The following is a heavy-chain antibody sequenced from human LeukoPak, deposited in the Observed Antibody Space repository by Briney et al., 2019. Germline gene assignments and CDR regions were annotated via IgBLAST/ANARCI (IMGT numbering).Heavy chain of an antibody. J-gene: IGHJ4*02. D-gene: IGHD3-22*01. Sequence: GGSLRLSCAASGFTFSIYEMNWVRQAPGKGLEGVSYITSSASTIYYAESVKGRVTISRDNAKNSLYLQMTSLRAEDTAIYYCARANYDSRAYTYYFDSWGQGTLVTVSS. V-gene: IGHV3-48*03. CDR3: ARANYDSRAYTYYFDS. CDR1: GFTFSIYE. CDR2: ITSSASTI.